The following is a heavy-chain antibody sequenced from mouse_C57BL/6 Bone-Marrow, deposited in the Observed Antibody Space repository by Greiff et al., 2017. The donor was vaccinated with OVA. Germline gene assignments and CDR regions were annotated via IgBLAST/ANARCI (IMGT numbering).Heavy chain of an antibody. CDR2: ISSGGSYT. CDR1: GFTFSSYG. Sequence: EVQLVESGGDLVKPGGSLKLSCAASGFTFSSYGMSWVRQTPDKRLEWVATISSGGSYTYYPDSVKGRFTISRDNAKNPLYLQMSSLKSEDTAMYYCARHGVYAMDYWGQGTSVTVSS. J-gene: IGHJ4*01. V-gene: IGHV5-6*01. CDR3: ARHGVYAMDY.